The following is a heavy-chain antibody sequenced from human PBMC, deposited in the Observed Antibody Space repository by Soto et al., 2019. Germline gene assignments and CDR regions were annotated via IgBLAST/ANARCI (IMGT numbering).Heavy chain of an antibody. CDR3: ARDRPFNGGSKLDY. CDR2: IYYSGST. D-gene: IGHD3-16*01. J-gene: IGHJ4*02. V-gene: IGHV4-31*03. CDR1: GGSISSGGYY. Sequence: SETLSLTCTVSGGSISSGGYYWSWIRQHPGKGLEWIGYIYYSGSTYYNPSLKSRVTISVDTSKNQFSLKLSSVTAADTAVYYCARDRPFNGGSKLDYWGQGTLVTVSS.